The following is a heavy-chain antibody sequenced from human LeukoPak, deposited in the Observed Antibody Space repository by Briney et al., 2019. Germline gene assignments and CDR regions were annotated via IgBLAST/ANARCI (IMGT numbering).Heavy chain of an antibody. V-gene: IGHV1-8*01. CDR3: ARGALVIYYYYYMDV. D-gene: IGHD3-9*01. Sequence: ASVKVSCKASGYTFTSYDINWVRQATGQGLEWTGWMNPNSGNTGYAQKFQGRVTMTRNTSISTAYMELSSLRSEDTAVYYCARGALVIYYYYYMDVWGKGTTVTVSS. CDR2: MNPNSGNT. CDR1: GYTFTSYD. J-gene: IGHJ6*03.